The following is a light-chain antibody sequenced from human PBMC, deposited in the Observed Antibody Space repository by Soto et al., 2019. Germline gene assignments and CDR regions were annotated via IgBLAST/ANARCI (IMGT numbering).Light chain of an antibody. J-gene: IGLJ2*01. CDR1: SSDVGAYNY. Sequence: QPVLTQPASVSGSPGQSITISCTGTSSDVGAYNYVSWYQQHPGKAPKLMIYEVSYRPSGVSNRFSGSKSDNTASLTISGLQAADEADYYCSSYTSSSVVFGGGTKVTVL. CDR3: SSYTSSSVV. V-gene: IGLV2-14*01. CDR2: EVS.